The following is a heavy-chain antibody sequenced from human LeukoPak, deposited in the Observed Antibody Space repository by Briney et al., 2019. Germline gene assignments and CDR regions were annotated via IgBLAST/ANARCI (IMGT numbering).Heavy chain of an antibody. J-gene: IGHJ4*02. D-gene: IGHD3-9*01. CDR2: ISGSGGST. V-gene: IGHV3-23*01. Sequence: GGSLRLSCAASGFTFSSYGMSWVRQAPGKGLEWVSAISGSGGSTYYADSVKGRFTISRDNSKNTLYLQMNSLRAEDTAVYYCARTYYDILTGYNPYFDYWGQGILVTVSS. CDR1: GFTFSSYG. CDR3: ARTYYDILTGYNPYFDY.